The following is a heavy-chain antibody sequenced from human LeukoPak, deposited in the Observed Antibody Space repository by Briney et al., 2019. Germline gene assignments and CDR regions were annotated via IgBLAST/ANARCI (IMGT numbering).Heavy chain of an antibody. V-gene: IGHV4-59*01. J-gene: IGHJ2*01. CDR3: ARLQRITMAGPDYWYFDL. D-gene: IGHD3-10*01. CDR1: GDPISSYY. CDR2: VYYSGST. Sequence: SETLSLTCTVSGDPISSYYWSWIRQPPQKGLEGIGYVYYSGSTNYNPSLKSRVTISVDSSKTQFSLKMTSVTAADTAVYYCARLQRITMAGPDYWYFDLWGRGTLVTVSS.